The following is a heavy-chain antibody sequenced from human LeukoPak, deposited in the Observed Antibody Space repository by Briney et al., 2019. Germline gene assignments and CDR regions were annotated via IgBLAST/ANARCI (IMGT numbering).Heavy chain of an antibody. Sequence: PSETLSLTCTVSGGSISSSSFYWGWIRQPPGKGLEWIGTIYYSGNTYYNPSLKSRVTISVDTSKNQFSLKLSSVTAADTAVYYCAKLNSSSRPLVYYYMDVWGKGTTVTVSS. CDR2: IYYSGNT. CDR1: GGSISSSSFY. D-gene: IGHD6-13*01. V-gene: IGHV4-39*07. J-gene: IGHJ6*03. CDR3: AKLNSSSRPLVYYYMDV.